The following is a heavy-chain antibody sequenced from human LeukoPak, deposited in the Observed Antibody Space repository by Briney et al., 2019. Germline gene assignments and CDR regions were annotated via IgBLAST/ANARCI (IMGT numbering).Heavy chain of an antibody. J-gene: IGHJ4*02. CDR1: GFTFRSYA. CDR3: AREGDYNFDY. Sequence: GGSLRLSCAASGFTFRSYAMHWVRQAPGKGLEWVAVISHDGSNKYHADSVKGRSTTSRDNSKNTVFLQMNSLRGEDTAVYYCAREGDYNFDYWGQGTLVTVSS. CDR2: ISHDGSNK. D-gene: IGHD4-17*01. V-gene: IGHV3-30*04.